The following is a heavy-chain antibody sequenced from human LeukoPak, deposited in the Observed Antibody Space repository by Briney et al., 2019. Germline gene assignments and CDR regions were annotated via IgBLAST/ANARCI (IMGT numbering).Heavy chain of an antibody. CDR1: GGSISSSGYY. V-gene: IGHV4-39*01. J-gene: IGHJ3*02. CDR2: IYYSGST. CDR3: ARHKYYYDSSGYPSDAFDI. D-gene: IGHD3-22*01. Sequence: SETLSLTCTVSGGSISSSGYYWGWIRQPPGKGLEWIGSIYYSGSTYYNPSLKSRVTISVDTSKNQFSLKLSSVTAADTAVYYCARHKYYYDSSGYPSDAFDIWGQGTMVTVSS.